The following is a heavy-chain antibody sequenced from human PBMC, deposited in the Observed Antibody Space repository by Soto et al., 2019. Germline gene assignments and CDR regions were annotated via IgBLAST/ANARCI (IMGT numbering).Heavy chain of an antibody. CDR2: INPNSGGT. D-gene: IGHD2-8*01. Sequence: ASVKVSCKASGYTFTGYYMHWVRQAPGQGLEWMGWINPNSGGTNYAQKFQGRVTMTRDTSTSTTYMELSSLRSDDTAVYYCASDIVLMGEDYYYYYGVDVWGQGTTVTVSS. J-gene: IGHJ6*02. CDR3: ASDIVLMGEDYYYYYGVDV. V-gene: IGHV1-2*02. CDR1: GYTFTGYY.